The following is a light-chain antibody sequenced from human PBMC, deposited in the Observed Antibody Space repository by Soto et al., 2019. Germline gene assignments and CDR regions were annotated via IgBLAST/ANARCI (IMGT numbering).Light chain of an antibody. CDR3: AAWDDSLSGAV. J-gene: IGLJ7*01. CDR1: GSNIGSHT. CDR2: SND. V-gene: IGLV1-44*01. Sequence: QLVLTQPPSASGTPGQRVTISCSGRGSNIGSHTVSWYQQLPGTAPNLLIYSNDQRPSGVPDRFSGSKSGTSASLAISGLQSEDEADYYCAAWDDSLSGAVFGGGTQLTVL.